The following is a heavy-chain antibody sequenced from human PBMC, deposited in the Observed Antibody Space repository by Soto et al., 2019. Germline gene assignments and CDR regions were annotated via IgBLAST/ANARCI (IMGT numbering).Heavy chain of an antibody. CDR3: ARDLVGDPGNWFDP. CDR2: ISSSSSYI. D-gene: IGHD2-8*02. J-gene: IGHJ5*02. V-gene: IGHV3-21*01. CDR1: GFTFSSYS. Sequence: PGGSLRLSCAASGFTFSSYSMNWVRQAPGKGLEWVSSISSSSSYIYYADSVKGRFTISRDNAKNSLYLQMNSLRAEDTAVYYCARDLVGDPGNWFDPWRQGTLVTVSS.